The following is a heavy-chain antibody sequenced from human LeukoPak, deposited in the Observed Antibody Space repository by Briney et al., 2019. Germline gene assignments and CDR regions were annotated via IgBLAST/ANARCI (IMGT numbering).Heavy chain of an antibody. Sequence: SETLSLTCTVSGGSISSYYWSWLRQPPGKGLEWIGYIYYSGSTNYNPSLKSRVTISVDTSKNQFSLKLSSVTAADTAVYYCARAASHYDFWSGYYRFQLDYWGQGTLVTVSS. D-gene: IGHD3-3*01. V-gene: IGHV4-59*01. CDR3: ARAASHYDFWSGYYRFQLDY. CDR2: IYYSGST. J-gene: IGHJ4*02. CDR1: GGSISSYY.